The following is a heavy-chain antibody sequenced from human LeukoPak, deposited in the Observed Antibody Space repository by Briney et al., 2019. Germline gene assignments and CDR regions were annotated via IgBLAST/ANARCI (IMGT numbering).Heavy chain of an antibody. CDR3: AKDRYYGSGSYIDY. V-gene: IGHV3-9*01. Sequence: PGRSLRLSCAASGFTFDDYAMHWVRQAPGKGLEWVSGISWNSGSIGYADSVKGRFTISRDNAKNSLYLQMNSLRAEDTALYYCAKDRYYGSGSYIDYWGQGTLVTVSS. CDR1: GFTFDDYA. CDR2: ISWNSGSI. J-gene: IGHJ4*02. D-gene: IGHD3-10*01.